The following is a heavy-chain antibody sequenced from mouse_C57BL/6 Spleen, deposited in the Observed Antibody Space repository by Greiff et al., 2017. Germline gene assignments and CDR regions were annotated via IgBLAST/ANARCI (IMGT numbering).Heavy chain of an antibody. CDR2: INPNNGGT. Sequence: VQLQQSGPELVKPGASVKISCKASGYTFTDYYMNWVKQSHGKSLEWIGDINPNNGGTSYNQKFKGKATLTVDKSSSTAYMELRSLTSEDSAVYYCALYSNYGAMDYWGQGTSVTVSS. J-gene: IGHJ4*01. CDR3: ALYSNYGAMDY. D-gene: IGHD2-5*01. V-gene: IGHV1-26*01. CDR1: GYTFTDYY.